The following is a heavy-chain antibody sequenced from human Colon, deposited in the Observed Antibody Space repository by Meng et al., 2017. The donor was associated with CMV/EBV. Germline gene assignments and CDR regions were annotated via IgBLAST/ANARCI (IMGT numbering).Heavy chain of an antibody. CDR3: ARDNSVTDSWWFDP. CDR1: GFTFTRHY. Sequence: ASGFTFTRHYMQWGRQAPGQGLEWVGLINPSGDRTIIIEKVQGRLTMTRDTTTSTAYMELTSLTSEDTAVYYCARDNSVTDSWWFDPWGQGTLVTVSS. CDR2: INPSGDRT. V-gene: IGHV1-46*01. J-gene: IGHJ5*02. D-gene: IGHD5/OR15-5a*01.